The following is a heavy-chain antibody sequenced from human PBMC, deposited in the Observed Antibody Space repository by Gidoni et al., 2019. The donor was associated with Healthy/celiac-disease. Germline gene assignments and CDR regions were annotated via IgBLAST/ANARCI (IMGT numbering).Heavy chain of an antibody. CDR1: GFTFCAYG. CDR2: INWKGGST. J-gene: IGHJ4*02. D-gene: IGHD3-10*01. CDR3: ARVTDYGSGSYYNDY. V-gene: IGHV3-20*04. Sequence: VQLVESGGGVVRPGGSLSLSCAASGFTFCAYGMSWVRPAPGKGREWVSGINWKGGSTGYADSVKGRFTISRDNAKNSLYLQMNSLRAEDTALYYCARVTDYGSGSYYNDYWGQGTLVTVSS.